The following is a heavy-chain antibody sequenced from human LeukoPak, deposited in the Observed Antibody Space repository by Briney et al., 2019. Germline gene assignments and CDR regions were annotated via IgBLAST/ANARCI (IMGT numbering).Heavy chain of an antibody. Sequence: GGSLRLSCAASGFTFDDYAMHWVRQASGKGLEWVSGISWNSGSIGYADSVKGRFTISRDNAKNSLYLQMNSLRAEDTALYYCAKEHYYDSSGYDYWGQGTLVTVSS. CDR2: ISWNSGSI. CDR3: AKEHYYDSSGYDY. V-gene: IGHV3-9*01. CDR1: GFTFDDYA. D-gene: IGHD3-22*01. J-gene: IGHJ4*02.